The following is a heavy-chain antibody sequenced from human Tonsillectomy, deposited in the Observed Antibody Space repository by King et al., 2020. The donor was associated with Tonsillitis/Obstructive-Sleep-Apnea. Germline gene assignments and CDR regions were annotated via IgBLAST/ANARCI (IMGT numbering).Heavy chain of an antibody. Sequence: QLVQSGAEVKKPGASVKVSCKASGYTFTSYGISWVRQAPGQGLEWMVWISAYNGNTNYAQKLQGRVTMTTDTSTSTAYMELRSLRSDDTAVYYCARGYWEVRFLEWHNWFDPWGQGTLVTVSS. J-gene: IGHJ5*02. CDR2: ISAYNGNT. CDR3: ARGYWEVRFLEWHNWFDP. V-gene: IGHV1-18*01. D-gene: IGHD3-3*01. CDR1: GYTFTSYG.